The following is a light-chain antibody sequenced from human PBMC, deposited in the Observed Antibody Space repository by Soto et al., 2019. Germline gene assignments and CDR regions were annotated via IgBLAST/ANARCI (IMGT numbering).Light chain of an antibody. CDR1: QSINSE. V-gene: IGKV3-15*01. Sequence: EIVMTQSPGTLSLSPGEGAALSCRASQSINSELAWYQQKPGQPPRLLIYGASTRATGVPARFTGSESGSEFTLTISGLQSEDFAVYYCQQGHNWPLTFGQGTRLEI. CDR2: GAS. CDR3: QQGHNWPLT. J-gene: IGKJ2*01.